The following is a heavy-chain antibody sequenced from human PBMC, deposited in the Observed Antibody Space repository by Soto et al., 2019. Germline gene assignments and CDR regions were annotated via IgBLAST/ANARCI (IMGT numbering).Heavy chain of an antibody. CDR1: GFTFSSYG. J-gene: IGHJ6*02. CDR3: ARGLAAYYYGMDV. V-gene: IGHV3-33*01. Sequence: QVQLVESGGGVVQPGRSLRLSCAASGFTFSSYGMHWVRQAPGKGLEWVAVIWYDGSNKYYADSVKGRFTISRDNSKNTLYLQMNSLRAEDTAVYYFARGLAAYYYGMDVWGQGTTVTVSS. CDR2: IWYDGSNK.